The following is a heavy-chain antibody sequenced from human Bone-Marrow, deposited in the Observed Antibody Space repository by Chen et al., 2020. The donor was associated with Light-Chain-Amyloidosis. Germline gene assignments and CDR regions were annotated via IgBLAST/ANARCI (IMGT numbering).Heavy chain of an antibody. CDR1: GFNFDDYA. J-gene: IGHJ4*02. D-gene: IGHD2-8*02. CDR2: IVGDGRST. Sequence: EVQLVGSGGGVVQPGGYLTLSCAASGFNFDDYAMHWVRQAPGKGLEWVSLIVGDGRSTYYADSVKGRFTISRDNNKNSLSLQMNSLKSEDTALYYCAKSPRYSTGRFDYWGQGTLVTVSS. V-gene: IGHV3-43*02. CDR3: AKSPRYSTGRFDY.